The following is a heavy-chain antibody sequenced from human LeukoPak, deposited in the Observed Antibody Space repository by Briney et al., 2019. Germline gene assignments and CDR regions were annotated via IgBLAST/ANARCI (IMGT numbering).Heavy chain of an antibody. V-gene: IGHV1-8*01. Sequence: GASVKVSCKASGYSFTSYDINWVRQATGQELEWMGWMNPNSGHTGYAQKFQGRVTMTRNTSISTAYMELSSLRSEDTAVYYCARGNKYSYGRSYYFDYWGQGTLVTVSS. CDR1: GYSFTSYD. CDR3: ARGNKYSYGRSYYFDY. J-gene: IGHJ4*02. CDR2: MNPNSGHT. D-gene: IGHD5-18*01.